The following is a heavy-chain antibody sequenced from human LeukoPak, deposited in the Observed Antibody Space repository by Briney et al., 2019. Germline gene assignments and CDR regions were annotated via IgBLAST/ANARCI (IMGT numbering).Heavy chain of an antibody. CDR2: IYASGSA. V-gene: IGHV4-4*09. J-gene: IGHJ5*02. D-gene: IGHD1-26*01. Sequence: SETLSLTCTVSGGSISSYYWSWIRQTPGKGLEWIGYIYASGSANYNPSLTSRVIISVDTSKNQFSLKLSSVTAADTAVYYCARGWGGSYYFPYNWFDPWGQGTLVTVSS. CDR3: ARGWGGSYYFPYNWFDP. CDR1: GGSISSYY.